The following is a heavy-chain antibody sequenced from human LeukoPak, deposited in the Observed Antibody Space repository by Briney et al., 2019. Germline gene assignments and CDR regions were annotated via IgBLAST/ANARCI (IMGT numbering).Heavy chain of an antibody. D-gene: IGHD3-10*01. CDR3: ARAGSHWHYVC. J-gene: IGHJ4*02. CDR2: VKQDGSER. Sequence: GGSLRLSCAASGFTFSGFSMSWVRQSPTKGLEWVANVKQDGSERYYVDSVKGRFTISRDNAKNSLSLQMNNLRVEDTAVYYCARAGSHWHYVCWGQGTVVTVSS. CDR1: GFTFSGFS. V-gene: IGHV3-7*01.